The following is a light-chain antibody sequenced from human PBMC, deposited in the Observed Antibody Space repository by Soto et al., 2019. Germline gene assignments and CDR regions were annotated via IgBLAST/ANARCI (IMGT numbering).Light chain of an antibody. CDR3: QQYGSSRT. CDR2: GAS. J-gene: IGKJ2*01. CDR1: QTITSSY. Sequence: EIVLTQSPDTLSLSPGERATLSCRASQTITSSYLAWYQQKPGQAPRLLIHGASSRATGIPDRFSGSGSGTDFPLTISRLEPEDFAVYYCQQYGSSRTFGQGTKLEIK. V-gene: IGKV3-20*01.